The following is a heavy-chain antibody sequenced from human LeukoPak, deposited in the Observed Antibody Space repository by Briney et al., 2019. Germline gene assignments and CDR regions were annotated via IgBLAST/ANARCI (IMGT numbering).Heavy chain of an antibody. Sequence: PGXSLRLSCAASGFTFDDYGMRWVRQAPGKGVEWVSYISSSGTGVNYADSVKGGFNIYRDKAKKLVYMQMKSLRAEDTAVYYCARSVGAISYYNYNYMDVWGRGTTVTVSS. D-gene: IGHD1-26*01. J-gene: IGHJ6*03. V-gene: IGHV3-48*03. CDR1: GFTFDDYG. CDR2: ISSSGTGV. CDR3: ARSVGAISYYNYNYMDV.